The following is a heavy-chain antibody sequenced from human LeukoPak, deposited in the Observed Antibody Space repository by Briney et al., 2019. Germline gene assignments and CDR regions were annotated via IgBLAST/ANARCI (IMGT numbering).Heavy chain of an antibody. CDR2: IYSSGSN. CDR3: ARVGYCTSGSCDDYFYYYAMDV. CDR1: GGSTSSYY. D-gene: IGHD2-15*01. Sequence: SETLSLTCSVSGGSTSSYYWLWLRQPAGKGLEWIGRIYSSGSNNYNPSLKSRVTMSVDTSKNQFSLKLSSVTAADTAVYYCARVGYCTSGSCDDYFYYYAMDVWGQGTTVTVSS. V-gene: IGHV4-4*07. J-gene: IGHJ6*02.